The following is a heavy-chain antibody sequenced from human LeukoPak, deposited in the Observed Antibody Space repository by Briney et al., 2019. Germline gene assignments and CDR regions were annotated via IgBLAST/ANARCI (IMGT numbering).Heavy chain of an antibody. Sequence: GGSLRLSCAASGFTFSDYYMSWIRQAPGKGLEWVSYISSSGSTIYYADSVKGRFTISRDNAKKSLYLQMNSLRAEDTAVYYCARVQQWLPTYMDVWGKGTTVTISS. J-gene: IGHJ6*03. V-gene: IGHV3-11*01. CDR1: GFTFSDYY. D-gene: IGHD6-19*01. CDR3: ARVQQWLPTYMDV. CDR2: ISSSGSTI.